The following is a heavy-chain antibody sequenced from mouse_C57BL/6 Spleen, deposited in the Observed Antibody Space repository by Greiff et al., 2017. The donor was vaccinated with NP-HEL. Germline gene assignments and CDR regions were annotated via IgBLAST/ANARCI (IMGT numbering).Heavy chain of an antibody. CDR1: GYTFTDYY. CDR2: INPYNGGT. Sequence: VQLKESGPVLVKPGASVKMSCKASGYTFTDYYMNWVKQSHGKSLEWIGVINPYNGGTSYNQKFKGKATLTVDKSSSTAYMELNSLTSEDSAVYYCARSESYGSSPFDYWGQGTTLTVSS. D-gene: IGHD1-1*01. V-gene: IGHV1-19*01. CDR3: ARSESYGSSPFDY. J-gene: IGHJ2*01.